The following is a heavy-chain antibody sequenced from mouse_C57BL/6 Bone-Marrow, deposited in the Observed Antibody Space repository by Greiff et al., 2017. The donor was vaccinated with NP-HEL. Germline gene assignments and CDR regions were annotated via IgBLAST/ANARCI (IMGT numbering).Heavy chain of an antibody. J-gene: IGHJ3*01. V-gene: IGHV5-17*01. CDR1: GFTFSDYG. CDR3: ARRSYYGFAY. CDR2: ISSGSSSI. D-gene: IGHD1-1*01. Sequence: EVMLVESGGGLVKPGGSLKLSCAASGFTFSDYGMHWVRQAPEKGLEWVAYISSGSSSIYYADTVKGRFTISRDNAENTRFLQMTSLRSEDTAMYYCARRSYYGFAYWGQGTLVTVSA.